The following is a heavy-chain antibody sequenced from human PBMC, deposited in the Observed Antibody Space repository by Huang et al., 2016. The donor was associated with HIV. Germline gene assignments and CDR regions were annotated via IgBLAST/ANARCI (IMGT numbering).Heavy chain of an antibody. CDR3: ARGYRSSSWHSRDVFAI. V-gene: IGHV1-3*01. CDR2: INVYNGNT. CDR1: GYTFTTYA. J-gene: IGHJ3*02. D-gene: IGHD6-13*01. Sequence: QVQLVQSGAEVKKSGASVKVSCKTSGYTFTTYAMYWVRQAPGQSLEWMGLINVYNGNTKYSQKFEGRVTITRDTSASTAYMVLSSLRSEDTAVYYCARGYRSSSWHSRDVFAIWGQGTMVTVSS.